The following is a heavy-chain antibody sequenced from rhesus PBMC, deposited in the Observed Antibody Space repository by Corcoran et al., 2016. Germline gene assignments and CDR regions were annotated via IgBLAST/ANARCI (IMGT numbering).Heavy chain of an antibody. CDR2: IYGSGGSN. Sequence: QVQLQESGPGLVKPSETLSLPCAVSGYPISSGYYWNWIRQPQGKGREWIGSIYGSGGSNYLNPSLKSRVTLSVDTSKNQFSLKLSSVTAADTAVYYCGSGGRAGTVDYWGQGVLVTVSS. J-gene: IGHJ4*01. CDR1: GYPISSGYY. V-gene: IGHV4S14*01. CDR3: GSGGRAGTVDY. D-gene: IGHD1-1*01.